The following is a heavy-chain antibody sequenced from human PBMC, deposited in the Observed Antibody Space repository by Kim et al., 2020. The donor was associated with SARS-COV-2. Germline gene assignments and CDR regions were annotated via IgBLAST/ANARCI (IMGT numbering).Heavy chain of an antibody. CDR1: AGSISSSSYY. V-gene: IGHV4-39*01. CDR2: IYYSGST. CDR3: ARHQSLIAVAGTRLSWSFDY. Sequence: SETLSLTCTVSAGSISSSSYYWGWIRQPPGKGLEWIGSIYYSGSTYYNPSLKSRVTISVDTSKNQFSLKLSSVTAADTAVYYCARHQSLIAVAGTRLSWSFDYWGQGTLVTVSS. D-gene: IGHD6-19*01. J-gene: IGHJ4*02.